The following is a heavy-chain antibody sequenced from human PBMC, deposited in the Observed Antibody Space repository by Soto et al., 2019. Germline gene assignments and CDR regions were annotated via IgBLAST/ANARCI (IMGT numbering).Heavy chain of an antibody. CDR2: ISYSGSS. J-gene: IGHJ4*02. Sequence: SETLSLTCTVSGGSMSSHYWTWLRQPPGKGLEWIGYISYSGSSYYNPSLKSRVTISADTSRNQFSLRLASVIAADTAVYFCARADPDASVGFWGQGTLVTVSS. D-gene: IGHD3-16*01. CDR3: ARADPDASVGF. V-gene: IGHV4-59*11. CDR1: GGSMSSHY.